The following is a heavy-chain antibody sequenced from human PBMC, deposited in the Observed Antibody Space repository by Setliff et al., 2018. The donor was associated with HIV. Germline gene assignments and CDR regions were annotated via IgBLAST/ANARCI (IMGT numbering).Heavy chain of an antibody. V-gene: IGHV1-69*10. D-gene: IGHD2-15*01. J-gene: IGHJ6*03. CDR2: IIPMLGTA. Sequence: SVKVSCKASGGRFRTYAISWVRQAPGQGLEWMGGIIPMLGTANYARDFQGKVTITADKTTSTAYMELPSLKFEDTAVYYCSKGLLPTDYSFFYMDVWGKGTMVTVSS. CDR3: SKGLLPTDYSFFYMDV. CDR1: GGRFRTYA.